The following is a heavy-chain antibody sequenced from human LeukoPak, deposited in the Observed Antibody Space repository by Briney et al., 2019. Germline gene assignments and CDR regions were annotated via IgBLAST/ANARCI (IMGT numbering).Heavy chain of an antibody. CDR1: GFTFSSYA. CDR3: AKWPTVTNEFDY. CDR2: ISGSGGST. Sequence: GGSLRLSCAASGFTFSSYAMSWVRQAPGKGLEWVSAISGSGGSTYYADSVKGRFTISRDNSKNTLYLQMNSLRAGDTAVYYCAKWPTVTNEFDYWGQGTLVTVSS. D-gene: IGHD4-17*01. J-gene: IGHJ4*02. V-gene: IGHV3-23*01.